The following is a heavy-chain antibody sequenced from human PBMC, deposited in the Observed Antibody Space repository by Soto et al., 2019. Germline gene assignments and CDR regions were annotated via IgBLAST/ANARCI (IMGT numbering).Heavy chain of an antibody. CDR1: GGSISSYY. CDR2: IYYSGST. D-gene: IGHD3-10*01. J-gene: IGHJ6*02. CDR3: ARYISPGCYYYHCMHV. Sequence: SETLSLTCTVSGGSISSYYRSWIRQPPEKGQEWIGYIYYSGSTNYNPSIKSRVTISVDTSKNKLSLKLSSVTAADTAVYYCARYISPGCYYYHCMHVSVQGPTVTVSS. V-gene: IGHV4-59*01.